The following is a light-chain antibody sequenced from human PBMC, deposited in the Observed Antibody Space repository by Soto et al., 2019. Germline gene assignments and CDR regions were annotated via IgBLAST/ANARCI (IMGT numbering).Light chain of an antibody. J-gene: IGKJ4*01. Sequence: EIVLTQSPATLSLSPGERATLSCRASRSVGDYLAWYQQKPGQSPRLLIYGAYNRATGIPARFSGSGSGKDFSLTINPLEPDDFAVDSCHQRSSWPLTFGGGTKVEIK. CDR2: GAY. CDR1: RSVGDY. V-gene: IGKV3-11*01. CDR3: HQRSSWPLT.